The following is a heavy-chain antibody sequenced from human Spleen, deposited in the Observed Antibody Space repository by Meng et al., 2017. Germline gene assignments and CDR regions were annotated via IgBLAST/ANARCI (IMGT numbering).Heavy chain of an antibody. D-gene: IGHD3-10*01. V-gene: IGHV4-39*07. J-gene: IGHJ4*02. CDR3: ARDRPKRLWFGELLYDI. CDR2: IYYSGST. Sequence: SETLSLTCTVSGGSISSSSYHWGWIRQPPGKGLEWIGSIYYSGSTYYNPSLKSRVTISVDTSKNQFSLKLSSVTAADTAVYYCARDRPKRLWFGELLYDIWGQGTLVTVSS. CDR1: GGSISSSSYH.